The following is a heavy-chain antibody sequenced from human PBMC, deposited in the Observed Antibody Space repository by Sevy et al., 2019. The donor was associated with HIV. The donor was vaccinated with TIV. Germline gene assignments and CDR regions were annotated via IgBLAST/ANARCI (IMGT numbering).Heavy chain of an antibody. Sequence: SETLSLTCTVSGGFMTNYYWNWIRQPSGKGLEWIGRIYNSGSTNYSPSLNSRVTMSLDTSKNQFSLKLSSVTATDTAIYYCARSSFYFAWFGPWGQGSLVTVSS. CDR3: ARSSFYFAWFGP. J-gene: IGHJ5*02. V-gene: IGHV4-4*07. D-gene: IGHD6-19*01. CDR1: GGFMTNYY. CDR2: IYNSGST.